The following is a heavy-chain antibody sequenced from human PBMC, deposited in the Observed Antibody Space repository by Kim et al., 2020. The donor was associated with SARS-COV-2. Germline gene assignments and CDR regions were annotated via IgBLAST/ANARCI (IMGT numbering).Heavy chain of an antibody. J-gene: IGHJ6*02. CDR2: IIPIFGTA. D-gene: IGHD5-18*01. CDR3: ARGFLSGDTAIGQDGALAYYGMDV. CDR1: GGTFSSYA. Sequence: SVKVSCKASGGTFSSYAISWVRQAPGQGLEWMGGIIPIFGTANYAQKFQGRVTITADESTSTAYMELSSLRSEDTAVYYCARGFLSGDTAIGQDGALAYYGMDVWGQGTTVTVSS. V-gene: IGHV1-69*13.